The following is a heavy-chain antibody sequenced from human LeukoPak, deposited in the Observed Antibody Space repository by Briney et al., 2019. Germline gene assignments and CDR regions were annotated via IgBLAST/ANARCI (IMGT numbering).Heavy chain of an antibody. D-gene: IGHD6-13*01. CDR1: GFTFSSYG. J-gene: IGHJ4*02. V-gene: IGHV3-30*18. CDR2: ISYDGSNK. CDR3: AKDNIAAAGY. Sequence: QPGGSLRLSCAASGFTFSSYGMHWVRQAPGKGLEWVAVISYDGSNKYYADSVKGRFTISRDNSKNTLYLQMNSLRAEDTAVYYCAKDNIAAAGYWGQGTLVTVSS.